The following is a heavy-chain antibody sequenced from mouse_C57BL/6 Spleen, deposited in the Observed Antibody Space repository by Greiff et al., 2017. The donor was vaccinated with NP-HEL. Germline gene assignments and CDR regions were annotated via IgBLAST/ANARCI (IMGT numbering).Heavy chain of an antibody. CDR2: IDPNSGGT. CDR1: GYTFTSYW. Sequence: QVQLKQPGAELVKPGASVKLSCKASGYTFTSYWMHWVKQRPGRGLEWIGRIDPNSGGTKYNEKFKSKATLTVDKPSSTAYMQLSSLTSEDSAVYYCARGYYGYDVWFAYWGQGTLVTVSA. CDR3: ARGYYGYDVWFAY. D-gene: IGHD2-2*01. J-gene: IGHJ3*01. V-gene: IGHV1-72*01.